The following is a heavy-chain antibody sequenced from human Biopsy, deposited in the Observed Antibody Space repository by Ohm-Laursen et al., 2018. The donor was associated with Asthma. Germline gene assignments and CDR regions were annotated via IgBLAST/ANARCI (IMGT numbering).Heavy chain of an antibody. D-gene: IGHD3-3*01. CDR1: GGSFSGYY. CDR2: INHSGST. J-gene: IGHJ6*02. Sequence: GTLSLTCTVYGGSFSGYYWSWIRQPPGKGLEWIGEINHSGSTNYNPSLKSRVTISVDTSKNQFSLKLSSVTAADTAVYYCARSAKTIFGVVMGSYYYGMDVWGQGTTVTVSS. CDR3: ARSAKTIFGVVMGSYYYGMDV. V-gene: IGHV4-34*01.